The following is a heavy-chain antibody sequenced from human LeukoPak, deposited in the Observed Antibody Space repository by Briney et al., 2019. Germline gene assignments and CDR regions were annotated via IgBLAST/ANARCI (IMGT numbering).Heavy chain of an antibody. V-gene: IGHV1-2*06. CDR2: INPNSGGT. CDR1: GYTFTGYY. CDR3: ASGNTYYYGSGSTYWFDP. J-gene: IGHJ5*02. Sequence: ASVKVSCTASGYTFTGYYMHWVRQAPGQGLEWMGRINPNSGGTNYAQKFQGRVTMTRDTSISTAYMELSRLRSDDTAVYYCASGNTYYYGSGSTYWFDPWGQGTLVTVSS. D-gene: IGHD3-10*01.